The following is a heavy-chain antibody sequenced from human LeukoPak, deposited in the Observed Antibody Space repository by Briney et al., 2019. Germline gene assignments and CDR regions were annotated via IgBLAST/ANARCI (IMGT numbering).Heavy chain of an antibody. D-gene: IGHD2-15*01. CDR2: IYYSGST. V-gene: IGHV4-59*01. Sequence: PSETLSLTCSVSGDSISNYYWSWIRQSAGKGLEWIGYIYYSGSTNYNPSLKSRVTISVDTSKNQFSLKLSSVTAADTAVYYCAXXXXXXXXSGHANWFDPWGQGTLVTVSS. CDR1: GDSISNYY. CDR3: AXXXXXXXXSGHANWFDP. J-gene: IGHJ5*02.